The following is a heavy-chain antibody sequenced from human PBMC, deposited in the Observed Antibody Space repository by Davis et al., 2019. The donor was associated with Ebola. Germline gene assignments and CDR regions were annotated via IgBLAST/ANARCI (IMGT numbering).Heavy chain of an antibody. V-gene: IGHV1-18*01. CDR3: AREPEPLGGSCYSLGCYFDF. CDR2: INGYNGNT. Sequence: ASVKVSCKASGYTFNSYGLNWVRQAPGQGLEWMGWINGYNGNTNYAQKFQGRVTMTTDTSTSTAYMELRTLGSDDTAVYYCAREPEPLGGSCYSLGCYFDFWGQGTLVTVSS. D-gene: IGHD2-15*01. CDR1: GYTFNSYG. J-gene: IGHJ4*02.